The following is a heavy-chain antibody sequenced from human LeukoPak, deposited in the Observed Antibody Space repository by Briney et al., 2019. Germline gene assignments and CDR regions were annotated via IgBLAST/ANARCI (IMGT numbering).Heavy chain of an antibody. CDR1: GGSISSYY. Sequence: PSETLSLTCTVSGGSISSYYWSWIRQPAGKGLEWIGHIYNSGSTNYNPSLKGRVTMSVATSKNQFSLHLSSVTAADTAVYYCAREGGFYRPLDYSGQGTLVTVSS. D-gene: IGHD3-3*01. CDR2: IYNSGST. V-gene: IGHV4-4*07. CDR3: AREGGFYRPLDY. J-gene: IGHJ4*02.